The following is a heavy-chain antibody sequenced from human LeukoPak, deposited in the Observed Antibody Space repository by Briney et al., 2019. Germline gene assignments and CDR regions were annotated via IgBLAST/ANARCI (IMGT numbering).Heavy chain of an antibody. CDR2: ISGGGGST. Sequence: GSLRLSCAASGFTFSSYAMSWVRQAPGKGLEWVSAISGGGGSTYHADSVKGRLTISRDNSKNTLYLQMNSLRADDTAVYYCAKDWYNWNYGPGGIFDYWGQGTLVTVSS. J-gene: IGHJ4*02. CDR3: AKDWYNWNYGPGGIFDY. D-gene: IGHD1-7*01. V-gene: IGHV3-23*01. CDR1: GFTFSSYA.